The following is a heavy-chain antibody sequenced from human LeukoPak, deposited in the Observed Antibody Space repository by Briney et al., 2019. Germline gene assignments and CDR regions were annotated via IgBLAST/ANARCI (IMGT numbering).Heavy chain of an antibody. CDR1: GFPFSSYA. J-gene: IGHJ4*02. V-gene: IGHV3-23*01. D-gene: IGHD1-1*01. Sequence: AGGSLRLSCAASGFPFSSYAMSWVRLTPGKGLEWVSAISGSGDSTYYADSVKGRFTISRDNSKNTLFLQMNSLRAEDTAVYYCAKSHASIWNVYDYWGQGTLVTVSS. CDR2: ISGSGDST. CDR3: AKSHASIWNVYDY.